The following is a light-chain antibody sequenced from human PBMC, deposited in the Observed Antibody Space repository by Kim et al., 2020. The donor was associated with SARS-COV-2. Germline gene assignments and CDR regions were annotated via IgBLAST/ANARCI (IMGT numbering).Light chain of an antibody. Sequence: SSELTQDPAVYVALGQTVRITCQGDSLRSYYASWYQQKPGQAPVLVIYGKNNRPSGIPDRFSGSSSGNTASLTITGAQAEDEADYYCNSRDSSGNHPSYVCATGTHVT. J-gene: IGLJ1*01. CDR3: NSRDSSGNHPSYV. CDR2: GKN. V-gene: IGLV3-19*01. CDR1: SLRSYY.